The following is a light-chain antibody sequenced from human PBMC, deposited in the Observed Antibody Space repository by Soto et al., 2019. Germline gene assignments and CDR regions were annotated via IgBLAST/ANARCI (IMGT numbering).Light chain of an antibody. CDR2: NNN. CDR3: AAWDDTLNGPDLA. J-gene: IGLJ2*01. V-gene: IGLV1-44*01. CDR1: RSNIGSNT. Sequence: QSVLTQPPSASGTPGQRVTISCSGCRSNIGSNTVNWYQQVPGTAPKLLIYNNNQRPSGVPDRFSASKSGTSASLAISGLQSEDEAEYFCAAWDDTLNGPDLAFGGGTKVTVL.